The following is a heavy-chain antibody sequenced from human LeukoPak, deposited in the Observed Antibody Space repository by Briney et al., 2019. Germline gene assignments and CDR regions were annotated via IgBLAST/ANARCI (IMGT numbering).Heavy chain of an antibody. CDR3: ARRRRVVPAGKSSYYYYMDV. V-gene: IGHV5-51*01. J-gene: IGHJ6*03. Sequence: GESLKISCKGSGYSFTSYWIGWVRQMPGKGLEWMGIIYPGDSDTRYSPSFQGQVAISADKSISTAYLQWSSLKASDTAMYYCARRRRVVPAGKSSYYYYMDVWGKGTTVTVSS. CDR1: GYSFTSYW. CDR2: IYPGDSDT. D-gene: IGHD2-2*01.